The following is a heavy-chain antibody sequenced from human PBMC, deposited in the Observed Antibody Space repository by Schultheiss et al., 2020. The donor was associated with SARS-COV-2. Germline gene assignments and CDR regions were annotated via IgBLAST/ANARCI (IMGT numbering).Heavy chain of an antibody. V-gene: IGHV3-30*04. CDR1: GYTFSSYA. CDR2: ISYDGSNK. D-gene: IGHD3-22*01. J-gene: IGHJ3*02. CDR3: ARDSLDYYDSTEAFDI. Sequence: GESLKISCKASGYTFSSYAMHWVRQAPGKGLEWVAVISYDGSNKYYADSVKGRFTISRDNSKNTLYLQMNSLRAEDTAVYYCARDSLDYYDSTEAFDIWGQGTMVTVS.